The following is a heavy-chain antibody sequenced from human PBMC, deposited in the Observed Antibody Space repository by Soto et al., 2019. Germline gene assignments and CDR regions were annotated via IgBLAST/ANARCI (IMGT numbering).Heavy chain of an antibody. CDR2: ISAYNGNT. CDR1: GYTFTSYG. V-gene: IGHV1-18*01. D-gene: IGHD3-3*01. CDR3: ARHYDFWSGYYPIDY. Sequence: ASVKVSCKASGYTFTSYGISCVRQAPGQGLEWMGWISAYNGNTNYAQKLQGRVTMTTDTSTSTAYMELRSLRSDDTAVYYCARHYDFWSGYYPIDYWGQGTLVTVSS. J-gene: IGHJ4*02.